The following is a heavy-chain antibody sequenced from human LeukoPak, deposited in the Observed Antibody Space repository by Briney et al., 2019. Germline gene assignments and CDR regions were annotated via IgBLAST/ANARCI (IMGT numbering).Heavy chain of an antibody. CDR2: ISYDGSNK. CDR1: GFTFSSYG. CDR3: AKVNSGYHYYYYGMDV. Sequence: QPGRSLRLSCAASGFTFSSYGMHWVRQAPGKGLEWVAVISYDGSNKYYADSVKGRFTISRDNSKNTLYLQMNSLRAEDTAVYYCAKVNSGYHYYYYGMDVWGQGTTVTVSS. J-gene: IGHJ6*02. D-gene: IGHD3-22*01. V-gene: IGHV3-30*18.